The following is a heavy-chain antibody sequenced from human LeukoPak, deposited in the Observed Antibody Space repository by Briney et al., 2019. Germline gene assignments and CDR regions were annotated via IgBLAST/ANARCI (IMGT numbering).Heavy chain of an antibody. CDR1: GGSLSSYY. CDR3: ARTFSESYYYYGMDV. V-gene: IGHV4-59*01. Sequence: SETLSLTCTVSGGSLSSYYWSWIRQPPGKGLEWIGYVYYSGRTNYNPSPKSRVTISVDTSKNQFSLKLSSVTAADTAVYYCARTFSESYYYYGMDVWGQGTTVTVSS. J-gene: IGHJ6*02. D-gene: IGHD1-26*01. CDR2: VYYSGRT.